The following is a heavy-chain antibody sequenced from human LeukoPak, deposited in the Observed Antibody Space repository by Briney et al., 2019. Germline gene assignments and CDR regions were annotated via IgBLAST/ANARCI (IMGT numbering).Heavy chain of an antibody. V-gene: IGHV4-61*01. CDR1: GGSVSSGSYY. Sequence: PSETLSLTCTVSGGSVSSGSYYWSWIRQPPGKGLEWIGYISYSGSTNYNPSLKSRVTISVDTSKNQFSLKLNSVTAADTAVYYCARAGGRRTAALDLDYWGQGTLVTVSS. CDR2: ISYSGST. D-gene: IGHD6-13*01. CDR3: ARAGGRRTAALDLDY. J-gene: IGHJ4*02.